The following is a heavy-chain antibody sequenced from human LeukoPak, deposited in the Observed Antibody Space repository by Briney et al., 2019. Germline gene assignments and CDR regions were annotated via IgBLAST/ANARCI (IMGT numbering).Heavy chain of an antibody. D-gene: IGHD6-19*01. CDR2: MNPNSGGT. CDR3: APRRVAADKGFDY. CDR1: GYTFIDYY. V-gene: IGHV1-2*02. J-gene: IGHJ4*02. Sequence: ASVKVSCKASGYTFIDYYTHWMRQAPGQGPEWMGWMNPNSGGTNYAQKFQGRVTMTRDTSITTAYMELSSLRSDDTAVYYCAPRRVAADKGFDYWGQGTLVTVSS.